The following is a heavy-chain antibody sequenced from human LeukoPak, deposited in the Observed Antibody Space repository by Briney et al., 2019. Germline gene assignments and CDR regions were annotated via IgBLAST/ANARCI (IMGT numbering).Heavy chain of an antibody. J-gene: IGHJ4*02. CDR2: ISSSGSTI. CDR1: GFTFSSYE. Sequence: GGSLRLSCAASGFTFSSYEMNWVRQAPGKGLEWVSYISSSGSTIYYADSVKGRFTISRDNAKNSLYLQMNSLRAEDTAVYYCAREGSGSYERELDYWGQGTLVTVSS. D-gene: IGHD1-26*01. CDR3: AREGSGSYERELDY. V-gene: IGHV3-48*03.